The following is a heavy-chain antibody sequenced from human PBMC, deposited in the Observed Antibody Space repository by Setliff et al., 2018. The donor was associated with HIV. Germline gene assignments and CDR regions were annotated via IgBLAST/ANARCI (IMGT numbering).Heavy chain of an antibody. CDR1: GVSVSGTAYY. J-gene: IGHJ4*02. CDR2: IYYTGNT. D-gene: IGHD3-3*01. Sequence: SETLSLTCTVPGVSVSGTAYYWAWIRQPPGRGLEWIGNIYYTGNTNYNSSLKSRISMSMVASKKQISLKLSAVSAADTAVYYCARQQGDSRGFYPHFDYWGQGRLVTVSS. V-gene: IGHV4-39*01. CDR3: ARQQGDSRGFYPHFDY.